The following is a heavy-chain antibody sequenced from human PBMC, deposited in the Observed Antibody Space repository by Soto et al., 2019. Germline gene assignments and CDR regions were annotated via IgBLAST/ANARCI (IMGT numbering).Heavy chain of an antibody. J-gene: IGHJ5*02. CDR1: GGSVSSGSYY. CDR3: ARGYYDILTGYYENWFDP. V-gene: IGHV4-61*01. CDR2: IYYSGST. D-gene: IGHD3-9*01. Sequence: SETLSLTCTVSGGSVSSGSYYWSWIRQPPGKGLEWIGYIYYSGSTNYNPSLKSRVTISVDTSKNQFSLKLSSVTAADTAVYYCARGYYDILTGYYENWFDPWGQGTLVTVSS.